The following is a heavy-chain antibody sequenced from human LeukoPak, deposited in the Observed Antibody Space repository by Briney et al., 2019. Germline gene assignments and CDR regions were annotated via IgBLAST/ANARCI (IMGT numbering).Heavy chain of an antibody. J-gene: IGHJ5*02. CDR2: IIPIFGTA. D-gene: IGHD3-16*01. Sequence: PPASVKVSCKASGGTFSSYAISWVRQAPGQGLEWMGRIIPIFGTANYAQKFQGRVTITTDESTSTDYMELSSVRAEGTAVCYCATGGGNWFDPWGQGTLVTVSS. V-gene: IGHV1-69*05. CDR1: GGTFSSYA. CDR3: ATGGGNWFDP.